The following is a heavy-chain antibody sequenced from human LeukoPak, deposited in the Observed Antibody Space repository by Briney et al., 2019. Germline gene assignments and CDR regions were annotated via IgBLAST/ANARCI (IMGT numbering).Heavy chain of an antibody. V-gene: IGHV3-49*03. CDR3: TRVPDYGDPTTDY. J-gene: IGHJ4*02. CDR1: GFTFCDYA. CDR2: IRSKAYGGTT. Sequence: SLRLSCTASGFTFCDYAMSWFRQAPGKGLGWGGFIRSKAYGGTTEYAASVKGRFTISRDDSKSIAYLQMNSLKTEDTAVYSCTRVPDYGDPTTDYWGQGTLVTVSS. D-gene: IGHD4-17*01.